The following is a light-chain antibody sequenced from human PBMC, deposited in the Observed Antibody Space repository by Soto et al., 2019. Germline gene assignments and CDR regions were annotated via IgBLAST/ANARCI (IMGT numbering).Light chain of an antibody. CDR1: QSVRSN. CDR3: QQYSNLPPFT. J-gene: IGKJ3*01. CDR2: GAS. Sequence: EIVMTQSPVTLSVSPGERVTLSRRASQSVRSNLAWYQQKPGQAPRLLIYGASTRATGIPDRFSGSGSGTEFTLTISSLQSEDFAVYYCQQYSNLPPFTFGPGTKVDIK. V-gene: IGKV3-15*01.